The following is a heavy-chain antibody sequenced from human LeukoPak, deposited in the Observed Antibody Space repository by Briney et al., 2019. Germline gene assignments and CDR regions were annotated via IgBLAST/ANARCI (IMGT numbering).Heavy chain of an antibody. CDR1: GFTFSRDA. Sequence: GGSLRLSCAASGFTFSRDAMDWVRQAPGKGLEWVAVISYDGSNKYYADSVKGRFTISRDNSKNTLYLQMNSLRAEDTAVYYCARPIAVAGTEDDGAFDIWGQGTMVTVSS. CDR3: ARPIAVAGTEDDGAFDI. V-gene: IGHV3-30*04. CDR2: ISYDGSNK. J-gene: IGHJ3*02. D-gene: IGHD6-19*01.